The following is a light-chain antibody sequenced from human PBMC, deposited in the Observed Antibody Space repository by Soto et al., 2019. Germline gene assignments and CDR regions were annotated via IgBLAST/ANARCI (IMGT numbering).Light chain of an antibody. Sequence: EIVLTQSPATLSLSPGERATLSCRASQTINNYLAWYQHKPGQAPRLLIYGASNRATGTPDRFRGSGSGTDFTLTITRLEPEDFAVYYCHQYGSAPWTFGQGTKVDIK. CDR3: HQYGSAPWT. CDR2: GAS. V-gene: IGKV3-20*01. CDR1: QTINNY. J-gene: IGKJ1*01.